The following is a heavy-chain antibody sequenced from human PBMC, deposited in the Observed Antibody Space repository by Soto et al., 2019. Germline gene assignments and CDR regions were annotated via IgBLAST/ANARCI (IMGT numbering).Heavy chain of an antibody. CDR1: GFALSSFD. CDR2: INMDGGST. Sequence: PGGSLRLSRAASGFALSSFDMDWVRQAPGKGLEWVSYINMDGGSTHYAESVKGRFTISRDNGRNSLSLQMDSLRVEDTAVYYCVRDHSGLKDFDYWGQGTLVTVSS. V-gene: IGHV3-48*03. CDR3: VRDHSGLKDFDY. J-gene: IGHJ4*02. D-gene: IGHD1-1*01.